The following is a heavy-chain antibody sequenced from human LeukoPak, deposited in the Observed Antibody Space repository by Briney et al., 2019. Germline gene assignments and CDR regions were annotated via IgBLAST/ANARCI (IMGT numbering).Heavy chain of an antibody. J-gene: IGHJ4*02. V-gene: IGHV3-74*01. CDR1: EFTFSNYW. Sequence: GGSLRLSCVASEFTFSNYWMHWVRQAPGKGLVWVSWITGDGSSTRYADSVKGRFTISRDNAKNTLYLQVNSLRAEDTAVYYCARSNWPYYFDYWGQGALVTVSS. CDR2: ITGDGSST. CDR3: ARSNWPYYFDY. D-gene: IGHD1-1*01.